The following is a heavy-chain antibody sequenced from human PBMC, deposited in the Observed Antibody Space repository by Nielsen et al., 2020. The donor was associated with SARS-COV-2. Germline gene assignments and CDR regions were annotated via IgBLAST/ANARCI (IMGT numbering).Heavy chain of an antibody. D-gene: IGHD6-19*01. CDR3: AREMSGVAGPDY. Sequence: GGSLRLSCAASGFTFSSYGMHWVRQAPGKGLEWVAAISYDGSNKYYADSVKGRFTISRDNSKNTLYLQMNSLRAEDTAVYYCAREMSGVAGPDYWGQGTLVTVSS. CDR2: ISYDGSNK. CDR1: GFTFSSYG. J-gene: IGHJ4*02. V-gene: IGHV3-30*03.